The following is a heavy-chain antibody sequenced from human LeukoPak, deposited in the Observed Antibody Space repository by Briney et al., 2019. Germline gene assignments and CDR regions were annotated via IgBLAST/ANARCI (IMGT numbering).Heavy chain of an antibody. CDR1: GGSISSGGYY. D-gene: IGHD3-22*01. V-gene: IGHV4-31*03. J-gene: IGHJ1*01. CDR2: IYYSGSA. Sequence: SETPSLTCTVSGGSISSGGYYWSWIRQHPGKGLEWIGYIYYSGSAYYNPSLKSRVTISVDTSKNQFSLKLSSVTAADTAVYYCANHKYYYDSSGYLNPDDVYFQHWGQGTLVTVSS. CDR3: ANHKYYYDSSGYLNPDDVYFQH.